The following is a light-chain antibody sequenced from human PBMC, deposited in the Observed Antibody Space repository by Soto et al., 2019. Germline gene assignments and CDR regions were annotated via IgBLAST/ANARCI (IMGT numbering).Light chain of an antibody. CDR3: QQYGTAPWT. V-gene: IGKV3-20*01. J-gene: IGKJ1*01. Sequence: EVVLTQSPGTLSLSSGESATLSCRASQSVINSYLAWYQQKPGQAPRLLLYGAYNRATGIPDRFSGSGSGTDFTLTISRLEPEDFAVYYCQQYGTAPWTFGQGTKVDIK. CDR2: GAY. CDR1: QSVINSY.